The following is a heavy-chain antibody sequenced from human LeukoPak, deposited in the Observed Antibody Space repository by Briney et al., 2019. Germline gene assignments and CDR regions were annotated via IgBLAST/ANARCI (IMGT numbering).Heavy chain of an antibody. D-gene: IGHD6-13*01. Sequence: SETLSLTCNVSGYSISSGYYWGWIRQPPAKGLEWIGSIYHSGRTHYNPSLKSRVTISGDTSKNQFFLKLSSVTAADTAVYYCASRSRRSSSWYVWFDPWGQGTLVTVSS. CDR3: ASRSRRSSSWYVWFDP. CDR1: GYSISSGYY. J-gene: IGHJ5*02. V-gene: IGHV4-38-2*02. CDR2: IYHSGRT.